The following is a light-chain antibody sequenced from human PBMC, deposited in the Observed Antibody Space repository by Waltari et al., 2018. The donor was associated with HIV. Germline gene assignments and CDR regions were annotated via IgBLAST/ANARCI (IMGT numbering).Light chain of an antibody. V-gene: IGLV1-40*01. Sequence: QSVLTQPPSLSGAPGQRVTISCTGSKSNIGAGYAVHWYQQVPGTAPKLLIYGNNNRPSGVPERFSGAKSDTSASLAITGRQAEDEADYYCQSWDDSLSGYVFGTGSKVTVL. CDR1: KSNIGAGYA. CDR3: QSWDDSLSGYV. CDR2: GNN. J-gene: IGLJ1*01.